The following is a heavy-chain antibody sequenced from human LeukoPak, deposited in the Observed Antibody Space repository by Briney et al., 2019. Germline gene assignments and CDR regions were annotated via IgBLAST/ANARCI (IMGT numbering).Heavy chain of an antibody. CDR2: IYSGGST. D-gene: IGHD3-10*01. Sequence: GGSLRLSCAASGFTVSSNYMSWVRQAPGKGLEWVSVIYSGGSTYYADSVKGRFTISRDNSENTLYLQMNSLRAEDTAVYYCARVDYYGSGSYPATFDPWGQGTLVTVSS. V-gene: IGHV3-53*01. J-gene: IGHJ5*02. CDR3: ARVDYYGSGSYPATFDP. CDR1: GFTVSSNY.